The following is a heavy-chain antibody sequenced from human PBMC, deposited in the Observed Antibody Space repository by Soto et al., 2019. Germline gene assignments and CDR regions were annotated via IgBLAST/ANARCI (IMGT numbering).Heavy chain of an antibody. J-gene: IGHJ5*02. Sequence: GASVKVSCKASGYTFTGHYMHWVRQAPGQGLEWMGWINPNSGGTNYAQKFQGWVTMTRDTSISTAYMELSRLRSDDTAVYYCARERLGGEFDPWGQGTLVTVSS. D-gene: IGHD7-27*01. CDR2: INPNSGGT. V-gene: IGHV1-2*04. CDR3: ARERLGGEFDP. CDR1: GYTFTGHY.